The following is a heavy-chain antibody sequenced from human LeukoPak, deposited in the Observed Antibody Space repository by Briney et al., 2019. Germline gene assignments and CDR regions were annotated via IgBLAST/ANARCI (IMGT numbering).Heavy chain of an antibody. CDR1: GFTFDDYA. CDR3: AKGLVGSSIADFFDY. CDR2: ISWNSGSI. Sequence: PGRSLRLSCAASGFTFDDYAMHWVRQAPGKGLEWVSGISWNSGSIGYADSVKGRFTISRDNAKNSLYLQMNSLRGEDMALYYCAKGLVGSSIADFFDYWGQGTLVTVSP. D-gene: IGHD6-6*01. V-gene: IGHV3-9*03. J-gene: IGHJ4*02.